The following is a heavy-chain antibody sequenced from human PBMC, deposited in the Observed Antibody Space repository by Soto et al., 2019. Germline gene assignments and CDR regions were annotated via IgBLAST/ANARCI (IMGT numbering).Heavy chain of an antibody. J-gene: IGHJ4*02. CDR3: ARGLEGGAFY. D-gene: IGHD1-26*01. Sequence: SETLSLTCAVYGGSFSDYYWSRIRQPPGKGLEWIGEINHSGSTNYNPSLKSRVTISLDTSKNQFSLKLSSVTAADTAVYYCARGLEGGAFYWGQGTLVTVSS. V-gene: IGHV4-34*01. CDR2: INHSGST. CDR1: GGSFSDYY.